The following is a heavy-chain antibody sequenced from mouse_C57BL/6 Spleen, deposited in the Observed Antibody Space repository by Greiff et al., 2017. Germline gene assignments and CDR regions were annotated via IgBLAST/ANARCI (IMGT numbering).Heavy chain of an antibody. Sequence: QVQLQQSGPELVKPGASVKISCKASGYAFSSSWMNWVKQRPGKGLEWIGRIYPGDGDTNYNGKFKGKATLTADKSSSTAYMQLSRLTSEDSAVYFCARAGMVTTRGYYFDYWGQGTTLTVSS. CDR3: ARAGMVTTRGYYFDY. V-gene: IGHV1-82*01. CDR1: GYAFSSSW. CDR2: IYPGDGDT. J-gene: IGHJ2*01. D-gene: IGHD2-2*01.